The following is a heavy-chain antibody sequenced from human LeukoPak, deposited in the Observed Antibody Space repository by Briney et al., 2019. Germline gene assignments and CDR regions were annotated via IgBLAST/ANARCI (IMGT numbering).Heavy chain of an antibody. Sequence: GGSLRLSCAASGFTFSSYAMSWVRQAPGKGLEWVSAISGSGGSTYYADPVKGRFTIPRDNSKNTLYLQMNSLRAEDTAVYYCAKDYTEPPYYYCYYYMDVWGKGTTVTVSS. J-gene: IGHJ6*03. V-gene: IGHV3-23*01. D-gene: IGHD1-14*01. CDR3: AKDYTEPPYYYCYYYMDV. CDR1: GFTFSSYA. CDR2: ISGSGGST.